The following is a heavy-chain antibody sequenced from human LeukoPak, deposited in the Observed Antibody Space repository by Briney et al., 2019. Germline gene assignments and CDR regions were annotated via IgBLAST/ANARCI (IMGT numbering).Heavy chain of an antibody. D-gene: IGHD3-3*01. V-gene: IGHV1-18*01. CDR1: GYTFTSYG. CDR2: ISAYNGNT. Sequence: EASVKVSCKASGYTFTSYGISWVRQAPGQGLEWMGWISAYNGNTNYAQKLQGRVTMTTDTSTSTAYMELRSLRSDDTAVYYCARTGPFVLRFLECLDYWGQGTLVTVSS. J-gene: IGHJ4*02. CDR3: ARTGPFVLRFLECLDY.